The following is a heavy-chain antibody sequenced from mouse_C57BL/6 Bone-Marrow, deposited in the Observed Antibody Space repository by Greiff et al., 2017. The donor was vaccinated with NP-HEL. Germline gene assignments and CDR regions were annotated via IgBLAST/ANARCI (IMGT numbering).Heavy chain of an antibody. Sequence: EVQLQQSGPELVKPGASVKISCKASGYTFTDYYMNWVKQSHGKSLEWIGDINPNNGGTSYNQKFKGKATLTVDKSSSTAYMELRSLTSEDSAVYYCARGGLDDGYFFAYWGQGTLVTVSA. V-gene: IGHV1-26*01. CDR1: GYTFTDYY. J-gene: IGHJ3*01. CDR2: INPNNGGT. D-gene: IGHD2-3*01. CDR3: ARGGLDDGYFFAY.